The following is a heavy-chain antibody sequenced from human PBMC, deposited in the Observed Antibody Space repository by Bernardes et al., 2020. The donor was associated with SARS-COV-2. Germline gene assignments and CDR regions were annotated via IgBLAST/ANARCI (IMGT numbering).Heavy chain of an antibody. CDR3: AKDYETGELGIAVEGYCGH. D-gene: IGHD6-19*01. V-gene: IGHV3-9*01. CDR2: ISWNSGSI. J-gene: IGHJ4*02. CDR1: GFTFYDFA. Sequence: FLILSCSASGFTFYDFAMHWVRHSPGKGLEWVSGISWNSGSIGYAASVKGRFTISRDNAKNSLYLQMNSLRPDDTALYYCAKDYETGELGIAVEGYCGHWGQGTLVTVSS.